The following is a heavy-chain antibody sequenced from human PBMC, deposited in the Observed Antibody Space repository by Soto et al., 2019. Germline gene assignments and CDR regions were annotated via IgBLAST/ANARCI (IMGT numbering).Heavy chain of an antibody. CDR2: IRSKAYGGTT. V-gene: IGHV3-49*03. CDR3: SPSGYSSGWRWFDY. J-gene: IGHJ4*02. D-gene: IGHD6-19*01. CDR1: GFTFGDYA. Sequence: GGSLRLSCPASGFTFGDYAMSWFRQAPGKGLEWVGFIRSKAYGGTTEYAASVKGRFTISRDDSKSIAYLQMNSLKTEDTAVYYCSPSGYSSGWRWFDYWGQGTLVTVSS.